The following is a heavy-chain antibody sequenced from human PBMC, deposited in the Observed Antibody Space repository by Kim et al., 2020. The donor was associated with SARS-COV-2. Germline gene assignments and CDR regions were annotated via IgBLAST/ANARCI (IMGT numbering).Heavy chain of an antibody. CDR2: IIPIFGTA. J-gene: IGHJ4*02. D-gene: IGHD3-10*01. CDR1: GGTFSSYA. Sequence: SVKVSCKASGGTFSSYAISWVRQAPGQGLEWMGGIIPIFGTANYAQKFQGRVTMTADESTSTAYMELSSVRSEDTAVYYCAREGAGYYGSGSYYSYWGQGTLVTVSS. CDR3: AREGAGYYGSGSYYSY. V-gene: IGHV1-69*13.